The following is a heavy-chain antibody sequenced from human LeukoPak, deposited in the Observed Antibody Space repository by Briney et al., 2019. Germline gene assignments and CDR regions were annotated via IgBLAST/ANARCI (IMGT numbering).Heavy chain of an antibody. Sequence: ASVKVSCKAPGGTFSSYAISWVRQAPGQGLEWMGGIIPIFGTANYAQKFQGRVTITTDESTSTAYMELNSLRSEDTAVYYCARLTITMVRGVIINTAFDIWGQGTMVTVSS. CDR3: ARLTITMVRGVIINTAFDI. CDR2: IIPIFGTA. CDR1: GGTFSSYA. J-gene: IGHJ3*02. D-gene: IGHD3-10*01. V-gene: IGHV1-69*05.